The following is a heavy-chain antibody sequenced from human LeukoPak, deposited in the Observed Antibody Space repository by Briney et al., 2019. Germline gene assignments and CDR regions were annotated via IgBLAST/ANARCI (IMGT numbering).Heavy chain of an antibody. CDR3: ARELSSGYYYGPSYNWFDP. V-gene: IGHV4-31*03. CDR2: IYYSGST. J-gene: IGHJ5*02. D-gene: IGHD3-22*01. Sequence: TSETLSLTCTVSGGSISSGCYYWSWIRQHPGKGLERIGYIYYSGSTYYNPSLKSRVTISVDTSKNQFSLKLSSVTAADTAVYDCARELSSGYYYGPSYNWFDPWGQGTLVTVSS. CDR1: GGSISSGCYY.